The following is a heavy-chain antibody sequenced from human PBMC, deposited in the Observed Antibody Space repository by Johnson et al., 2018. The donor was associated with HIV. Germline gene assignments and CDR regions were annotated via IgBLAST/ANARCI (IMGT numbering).Heavy chain of an antibody. J-gene: IGHJ3*02. CDR3: ARARDRSSSRDAFDI. CDR2: ISYDGSNK. V-gene: IGHV3-30-3*01. D-gene: IGHD6-13*01. CDR1: GFTFSSYA. Sequence: QVQLVESGGGVVQPGRSLRLSCAASGFTFSSYAMHWVRQAPGKGLEWVAVISYDGSNKYYADYVKGRFTISRDNSKNTLYLQMNSLRAEDTAVYYCARARDRSSSRDAFDIWGQGTMVTVSS.